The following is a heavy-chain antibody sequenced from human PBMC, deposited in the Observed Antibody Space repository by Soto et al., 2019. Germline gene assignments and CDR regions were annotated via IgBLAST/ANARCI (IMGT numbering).Heavy chain of an antibody. D-gene: IGHD3-10*01. CDR3: VKDPTAGGTGTYYSY. Sequence: QVQLVESGGGVVQPGRSLRLSCAGSGFTFNTYGMHWVRQAPGKGLEWVAVMSYDGRKEYYVDSVKGRFTISRENSKNTLHLQMNSLREEDTAVYYCVKDPTAGGTGTYYSYWGQGTLVTVSS. CDR2: MSYDGRKE. V-gene: IGHV3-30*18. CDR1: GFTFNTYG. J-gene: IGHJ4*02.